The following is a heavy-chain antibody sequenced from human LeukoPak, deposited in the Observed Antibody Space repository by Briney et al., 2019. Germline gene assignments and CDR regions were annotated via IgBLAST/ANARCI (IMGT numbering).Heavy chain of an antibody. Sequence: GGSLRLSCAASGFTFSSYAMSWVRQAPGKGLEWVSTITGSGGTTYYADSVRGRFTISRDNFKNTLYPQMNSLRAEDTALYYCAKGVVWFREGAFDIWGQGTMVTVSS. CDR1: GFTFSSYA. CDR2: ITGSGGTT. CDR3: AKGVVWFREGAFDI. J-gene: IGHJ3*02. D-gene: IGHD3-10*01. V-gene: IGHV3-23*01.